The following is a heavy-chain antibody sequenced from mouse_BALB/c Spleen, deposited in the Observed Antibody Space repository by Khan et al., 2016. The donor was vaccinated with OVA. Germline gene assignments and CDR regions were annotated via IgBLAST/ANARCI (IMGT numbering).Heavy chain of an antibody. J-gene: IGHJ4*01. CDR1: GYSITSDYA. D-gene: IGHD2-3*01. V-gene: IGHV3-2*02. CDR3: ARDGSRYNYAMDY. CDR2: ISYSGST. Sequence: EVQLQESGPGLVKPSQSLSLTCTVTGYSITSDYAWNWIRQFPGNKLEWMGYISYSGSTKYNPSLKSRISITRDTSKNHVFLHLNSVTTEDTATYYCARDGSRYNYAMDYWGQGTSVTVSS.